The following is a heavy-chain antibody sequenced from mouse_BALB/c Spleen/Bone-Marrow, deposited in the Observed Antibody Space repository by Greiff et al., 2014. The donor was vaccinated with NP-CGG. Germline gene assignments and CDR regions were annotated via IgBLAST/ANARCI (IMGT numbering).Heavy chain of an antibody. CDR3: ASYYYGSSSFAY. J-gene: IGHJ3*01. CDR1: GFNIKDTY. Sequence: VQLQQSGAELVKPGASVKLSRTASGFNIKDTYMHWVKQRPEQGLEWIGRIDPANGNTKYDPKFQGKATITADTSSNTAYLQLSSLTSEDTAVYYCASYYYGSSSFAYWGQGTLVTASA. V-gene: IGHV14-3*02. CDR2: IDPANGNT. D-gene: IGHD1-1*01.